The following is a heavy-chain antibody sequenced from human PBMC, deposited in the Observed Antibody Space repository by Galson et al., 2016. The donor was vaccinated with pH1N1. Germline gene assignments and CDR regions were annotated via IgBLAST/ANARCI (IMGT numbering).Heavy chain of an antibody. CDR3: ARVVVTRFGPRSYYDNPFGT. J-gene: IGHJ4*02. V-gene: IGHV4-39*07. Sequence: ETLYLTCTVSGGSISSANYYRGWIRQPPGKGLEWIASIYYSGSTYYNPSLKSRVTISVDTSKNQFSLRLGSVTAADTAVYYCARVVVTRFGPRSYYDNPFGTGGQGTLVTVSS. CDR2: IYYSGST. D-gene: IGHD3-10*01. CDR1: GGSISSANYY.